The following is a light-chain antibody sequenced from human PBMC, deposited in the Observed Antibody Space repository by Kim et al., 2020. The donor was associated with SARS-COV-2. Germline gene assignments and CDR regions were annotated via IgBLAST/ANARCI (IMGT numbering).Light chain of an antibody. Sequence: PGERATLPCRASPGVGSDLAWYQQKPGQAPRLLIMGATTRAIGTPARFSATGSGTEFTLTISSLLSEDFAVYYCQQYKNWSWWTFGQGTRVEIK. CDR1: PGVGSD. CDR3: QQYKNWSWWT. J-gene: IGKJ1*01. CDR2: GAT. V-gene: IGKV3-15*01.